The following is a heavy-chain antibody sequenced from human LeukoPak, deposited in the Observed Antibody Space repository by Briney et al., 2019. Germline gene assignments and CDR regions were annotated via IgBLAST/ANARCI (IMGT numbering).Heavy chain of an antibody. CDR2: IYHSGST. D-gene: IGHD3-16*01. Sequence: SETLSLTCTVSGGSISSSSYYWGWIRQPPGKGLEWIGEIYHSGSTNYNPSLKSRVTISVDKSKNQFSLKLSSVTAADTAVYYCALGYFDPWGQGTLVTVSS. CDR1: GGSISSSSYY. J-gene: IGHJ5*02. CDR3: ALGYFDP. V-gene: IGHV4-39*07.